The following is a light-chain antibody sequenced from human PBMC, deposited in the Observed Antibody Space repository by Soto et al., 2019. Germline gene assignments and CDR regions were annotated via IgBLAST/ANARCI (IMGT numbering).Light chain of an antibody. CDR3: ATWDDSMNGLYV. J-gene: IGLJ1*01. V-gene: IGLV1-44*01. Sequence: QSVLTQPPSASGTPGQSVTISCSGSTSNIGSKTVSWYQQLPGAAPKLLIYSTNQWPSGVPDRFSGSKSGTSASLTISGLQSEDEADYYCATWDDSMNGLYVFGLGTKVTV. CDR1: TSNIGSKT. CDR2: STN.